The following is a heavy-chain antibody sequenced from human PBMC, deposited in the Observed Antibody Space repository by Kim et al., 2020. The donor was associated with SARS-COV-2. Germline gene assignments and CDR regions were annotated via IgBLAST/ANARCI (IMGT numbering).Heavy chain of an antibody. J-gene: IGHJ4*01. Sequence: SETLSLTCTVSGGSISSSSYYWGWIRQPPGKGLEWIGNIYYSGSTYYNPSLKSRVTISVDTSKNHFPLKLNSVPAADTAVYYSARNYDSSGYYLNSYYF. D-gene: IGHD3-22*01. CDR1: GGSISSSSYY. CDR2: IYYSGST. CDR3: ARNYDSSGYYLNSYYF. V-gene: IGHV4-39*02.